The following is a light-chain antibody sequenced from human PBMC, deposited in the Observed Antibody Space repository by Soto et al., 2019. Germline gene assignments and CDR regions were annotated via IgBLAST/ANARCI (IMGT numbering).Light chain of an antibody. Sequence: DTQMTQSPSCLSASVGDRVTITCRASQGIRDALGWYQQKHGNAPKRLIYAASSLQSGVPSRFSSSGSGTEFTRTISSLPPEYFATYHCLQHHSYAQTVGQGTKVEIK. CDR2: AAS. CDR3: LQHHSYAQT. CDR1: QGIRDA. V-gene: IGKV1-17*01. J-gene: IGKJ1*01.